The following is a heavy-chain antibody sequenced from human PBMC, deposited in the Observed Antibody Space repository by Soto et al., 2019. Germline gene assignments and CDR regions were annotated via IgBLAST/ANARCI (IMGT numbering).Heavy chain of an antibody. V-gene: IGHV4-59*01. CDR1: GGSISGYY. CDR2: IYYSGST. CDR3: ARVSREYSSSWSRVDY. J-gene: IGHJ4*02. D-gene: IGHD6-13*01. Sequence: SETLSLTCTVSGGSISGYYWSWIRQPPGKGLEWIGYIYYSGSTNYNPSLKSRVTISVDTSKNQFSLKLSSVTAADTAVYYCARVSREYSSSWSRVDYWGQGTLVTVSS.